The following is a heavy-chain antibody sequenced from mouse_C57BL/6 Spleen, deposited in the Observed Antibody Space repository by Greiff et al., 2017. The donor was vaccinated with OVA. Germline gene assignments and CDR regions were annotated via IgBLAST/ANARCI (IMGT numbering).Heavy chain of an antibody. V-gene: IGHV1-52*01. D-gene: IGHD2-5*01. J-gene: IGHJ2*01. CDR2: IDPSDSET. CDR1: GYTFTSYW. CDR3: ARNYYSNYVGY. Sequence: VQLKQPGAELVRPGSSVKLSCKASGYTFTSYWMHWVKQRPIQGLEWIGNIDPSDSETHYNQKFKDKATLTVDKSSSTAYMQLSSLTSEDSAVYYCARNYYSNYVGYWGQGTTLTVSS.